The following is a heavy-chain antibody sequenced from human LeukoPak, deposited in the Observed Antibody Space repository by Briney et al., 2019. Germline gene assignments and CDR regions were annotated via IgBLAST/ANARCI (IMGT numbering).Heavy chain of an antibody. D-gene: IGHD3-3*01. CDR2: INHSGST. V-gene: IGHV4-34*01. Sequence: SETLSLTCAVYGGSFSGYYWSWIRQPPGKGLEWIGEINHSGSTNYNPSLKSRVTISVDTSKNQFSLKLSSVTAADTAVYYCARGSITIFGVVSFDCWGQGTLVTVSS. J-gene: IGHJ4*02. CDR3: ARGSITIFGVVSFDC. CDR1: GGSFSGYY.